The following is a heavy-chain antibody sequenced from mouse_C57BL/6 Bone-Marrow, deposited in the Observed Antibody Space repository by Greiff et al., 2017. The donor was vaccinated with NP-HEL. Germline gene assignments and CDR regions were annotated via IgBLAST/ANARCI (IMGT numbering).Heavy chain of an antibody. CDR1: GFNIKDDY. D-gene: IGHD2-2*01. J-gene: IGHJ2*01. Sequence: EVQRVESGAELVRPGASVKLSCTASGFNIKDDYMHWVKQRPEQGLESIGWIDPENGDTEYASKFQGKATITADTSSNTAYLQLSSLTSEDTAVYYCTTFYGYDDYWGQGTTLTVSA. CDR2: IDPENGDT. V-gene: IGHV14-4*01. CDR3: TTFYGYDDY.